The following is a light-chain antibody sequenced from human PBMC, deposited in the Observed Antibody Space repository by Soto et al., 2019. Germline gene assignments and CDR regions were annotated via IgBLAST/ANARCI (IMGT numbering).Light chain of an antibody. J-gene: IGLJ1*01. Sequence: QSVLTQPRSVSGSPGQSLTISCTGTSSDVGGYNYVSWYQQHPGKVPKLMIYDVTKRPSGVPDRFSGSKSGNTASLTISGLQSEDGADYYCCSHAGSYTYVFGTGTKVTVL. V-gene: IGLV2-11*01. CDR3: CSHAGSYTYV. CDR1: SSDVGGYNY. CDR2: DVT.